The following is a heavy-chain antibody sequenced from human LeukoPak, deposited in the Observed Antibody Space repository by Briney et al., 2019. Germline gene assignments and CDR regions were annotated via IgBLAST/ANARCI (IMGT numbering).Heavy chain of an antibody. CDR2: IYYSGST. D-gene: IGHD2-2*01. J-gene: IGHJ5*02. CDR3: ARRRHCSSTSCYVWFDP. CDR1: GGSLSSDS. V-gene: IGHV4-59*08. Sequence: PSETLSLTCTVSGGSLSSDSWSWIRQPPGKGLEWIGYIYYSGSTNYNPSLKSRVTLSVDTSENQFSLKLSSVTAADTAVYYCARRRHCSSTSCYVWFDPWGQGTLVTVSS.